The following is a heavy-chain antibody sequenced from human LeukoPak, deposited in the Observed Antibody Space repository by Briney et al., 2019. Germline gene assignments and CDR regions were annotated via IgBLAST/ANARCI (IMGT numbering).Heavy chain of an antibody. D-gene: IGHD3-22*01. Sequence: ASVKVSCKSSGYTFTAYAMHWVRQAPGQGLEWMGWITPSDGANYAQKFQGRVTMTRDTSISTAYMELSRLRSDDTAVYYCARGDYYDSSGYPDYWGQGTLVTVSS. CDR3: ARGDYYDSSGYPDY. J-gene: IGHJ4*02. CDR1: GYTFTAYA. V-gene: IGHV1-2*02. CDR2: ITPSDGA.